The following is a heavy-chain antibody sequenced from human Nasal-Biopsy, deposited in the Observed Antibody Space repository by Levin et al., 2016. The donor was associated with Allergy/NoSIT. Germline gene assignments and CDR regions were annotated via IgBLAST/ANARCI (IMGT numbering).Heavy chain of an antibody. J-gene: IGHJ4*02. Sequence: SETLSLTCTVSGGSISSGDNSWNWIRQAPGKGLEWIGYIYYSAGTFYNPSLKSRVTISMDTSRNQVSLRLSSVTAADTAVYYCARGNWDDYYFDYWGQGTLVTASS. CDR1: GGSISSGDNS. V-gene: IGHV4-30-4*01. D-gene: IGHD1-1*01. CDR3: ARGNWDDYYFDY. CDR2: IYYSAGT.